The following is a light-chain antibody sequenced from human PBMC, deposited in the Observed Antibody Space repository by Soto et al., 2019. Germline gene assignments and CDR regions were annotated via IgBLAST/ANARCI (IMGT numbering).Light chain of an antibody. CDR2: SAS. J-gene: IGKJ4*01. CDR3: LKYFKSPLN. Sequence: DIQMTQSPSSLSASVGDRVTITCRASQGIRNDLGWYKQKPGMDPKRLIYSASTLQGGVPSRFSGSASGTEFTLTISSLQREDFATSYCLKYFKSPLNFGGGTKVEIK. V-gene: IGKV1-17*01. CDR1: QGIRND.